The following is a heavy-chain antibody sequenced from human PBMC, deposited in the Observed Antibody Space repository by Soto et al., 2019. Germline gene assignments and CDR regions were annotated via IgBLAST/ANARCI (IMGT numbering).Heavy chain of an antibody. CDR3: ARGPHWFGEDNWFDP. D-gene: IGHD3-10*01. CDR1: GFSLSTSGVG. J-gene: IGHJ5*02. V-gene: IGHV2-5*02. CDR2: IYWDDDK. Sequence: SGPTLVNPTQTLTLTCTFSGFSLSTSGVGVGWIRQPPGKALEWLALIYWDDDKRYSPSLKSRLTITKDTSKNQVVLTMTNMDTVDTATYYCARGPHWFGEDNWFDPWGQGTLVTVSS.